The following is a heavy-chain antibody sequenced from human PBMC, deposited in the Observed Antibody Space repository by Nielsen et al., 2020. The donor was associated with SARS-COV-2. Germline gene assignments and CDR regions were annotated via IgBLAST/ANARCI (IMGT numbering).Heavy chain of an antibody. V-gene: IGHV3-48*03. CDR2: ISSSGSTI. D-gene: IGHD2-15*01. Sequence: WIRQPPGKGLEWVSSISSSGSTIYYADSVKGRFTISRDNAKNSLYLQMNSLRAEDTAVYYCARDSKVRDCSGGSCYAGYYYGMDVWGQGTTVTVSS. J-gene: IGHJ6*02. CDR3: ARDSKVRDCSGGSCYAGYYYGMDV.